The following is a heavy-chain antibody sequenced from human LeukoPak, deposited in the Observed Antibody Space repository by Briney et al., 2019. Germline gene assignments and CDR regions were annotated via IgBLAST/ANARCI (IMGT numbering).Heavy chain of an antibody. CDR1: GGSFSGYY. J-gene: IGHJ4*02. Sequence: PSETLSLTCAAYGGSFSGYYWSWIRQPPGKGLEWIGEINHSGSTNYNPSLKSRVTISVDTSKNQFSLKLSSVTAADTAVYYCARHGFTWYFDYWGQGTLVTVSS. D-gene: IGHD2-2*03. CDR2: INHSGST. CDR3: ARHGFTWYFDY. V-gene: IGHV4-34*01.